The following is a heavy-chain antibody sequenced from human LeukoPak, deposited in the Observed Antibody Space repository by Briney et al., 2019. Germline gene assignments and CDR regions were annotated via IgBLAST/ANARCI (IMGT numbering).Heavy chain of an antibody. CDR2: IYYSGST. Sequence: SETLSLTCTVSGGSISSYYWSWIRQPPGKGLEWIGYIYYSGSTNYNPSLKSRVTISVDTSKNQFSLKLSSVTAADTAVYYCARQVGATSTSYFDYWGQGTLVSVSS. V-gene: IGHV4-59*08. CDR3: ARQVGATSTSYFDY. CDR1: GGSISSYY. J-gene: IGHJ4*02. D-gene: IGHD1-26*01.